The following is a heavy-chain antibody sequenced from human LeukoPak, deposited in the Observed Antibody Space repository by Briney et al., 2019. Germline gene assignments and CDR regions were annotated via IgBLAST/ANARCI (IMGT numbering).Heavy chain of an antibody. J-gene: IGHJ3*02. D-gene: IGHD2-15*01. CDR1: GFTFSSYA. V-gene: IGHV3-23*01. CDR2: ISGSGGRT. Sequence: PGGSLRLSCAASGFTFSSYAMSWVRQAPGKGLEWVSAISGSGGRTYYADSVKGRFTISRDNSKNTLYLQMNSLRAEDTAVYYCAKRGDCSGGSCYSDAFDIWGQGTMVTVSS. CDR3: AKRGDCSGGSCYSDAFDI.